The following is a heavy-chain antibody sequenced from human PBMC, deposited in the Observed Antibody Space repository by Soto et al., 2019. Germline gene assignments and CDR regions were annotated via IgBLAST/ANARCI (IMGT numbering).Heavy chain of an antibody. CDR2: IYYSGST. D-gene: IGHD1-1*01. CDR1: GGSISSGGYY. CDR3: ARVRYTRGYYGMDV. Sequence: SETLSLTCTVSGGSISSGGYYWSWIRQHPGKGLEWIGYIYYSGSTYYNPSLKSRVTISVDTSKNQFSLKLSSVTAADTAVYYCARVRYTRGYYGMDVWGQGTTVTVSS. J-gene: IGHJ6*02. V-gene: IGHV4-31*03.